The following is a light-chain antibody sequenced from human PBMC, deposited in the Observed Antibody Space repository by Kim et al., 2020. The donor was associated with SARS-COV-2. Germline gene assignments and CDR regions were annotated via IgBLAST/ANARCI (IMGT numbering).Light chain of an antibody. CDR1: QSVSIN. Sequence: PGKDTALFCWARQSVSINLAWFQQTASQAPRLLICGASTRATGVPARFSGSGSGTEFTLTINNMQSEDFAVYYCKQYNNWPRTFGQETKVDIK. V-gene: IGKV3-15*01. CDR3: KQYNNWPRT. J-gene: IGKJ1*01. CDR2: GAS.